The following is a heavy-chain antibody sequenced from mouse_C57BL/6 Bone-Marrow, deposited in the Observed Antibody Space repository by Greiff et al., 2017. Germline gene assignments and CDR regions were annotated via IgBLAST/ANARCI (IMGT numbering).Heavy chain of an antibody. CDR3: ARHNITTPRFAY. V-gene: IGHV5-6*01. CDR2: ISSGGSYT. D-gene: IGHD1-1*01. CDR1: GFTFSSYG. J-gene: IGHJ3*01. Sequence: EVKLMESGGDLVKPGGSLKLSCAASGFTFSSYGMSWVRQTPDKRLEWVATISSGGSYTYYPDSVKGRFTISRDNAKNTLYLQMSSLKSEDTAMYYCARHNITTPRFAYWGQGTLVTVSA.